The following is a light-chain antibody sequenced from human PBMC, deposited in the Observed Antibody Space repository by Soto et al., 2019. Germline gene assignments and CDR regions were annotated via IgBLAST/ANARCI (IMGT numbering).Light chain of an antibody. V-gene: IGKV3-15*01. J-gene: IGKJ1*01. CDR3: QQYNTWPPDRT. CDR2: GAS. Sequence: EIVMTQSPATLSVSPGERATLSCRASQSVGSNLAWYQQKPGQAPRLLIYGASTRATGIPARFSGSGSGTEFPLTISSPQSEDFAIYFCQQYNTWPPDRTFGQGTKVQIK. CDR1: QSVGSN.